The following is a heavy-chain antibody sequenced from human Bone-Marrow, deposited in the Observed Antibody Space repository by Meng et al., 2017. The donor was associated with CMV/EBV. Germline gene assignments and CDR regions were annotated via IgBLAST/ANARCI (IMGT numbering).Heavy chain of an antibody. CDR3: AKGVVKQLGPIRT. CDR2: ISGSGGST. D-gene: IGHD6-6*01. J-gene: IGHJ5*02. Sequence: GESLKISCAASGFTFSSYAMSWVRQAPGKGLEWVSAISGSGGSTYYADSVKGRFIISRDNSKNTLYLQMNSLRAEDTAVYYCAKGVVKQLGPIRTWGQGTLVTVSS. V-gene: IGHV3-23*01. CDR1: GFTFSSYA.